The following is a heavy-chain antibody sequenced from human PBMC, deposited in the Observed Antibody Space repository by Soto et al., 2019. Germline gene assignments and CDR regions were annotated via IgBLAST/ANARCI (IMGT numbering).Heavy chain of an antibody. Sequence: QVQLVQSGAEVKKPGASVKVSCKASGYSFTSYDINWVRQATGQVLEWMGWMNPNSDNTAYAQKFQGRVTMTRNTSISTVYMELSSLRSEDTAVYYCAREAAAGLVYWGQGTLVTVSS. CDR2: MNPNSDNT. D-gene: IGHD6-13*01. CDR3: AREAAAGLVY. CDR1: GYSFTSYD. J-gene: IGHJ4*02. V-gene: IGHV1-8*01.